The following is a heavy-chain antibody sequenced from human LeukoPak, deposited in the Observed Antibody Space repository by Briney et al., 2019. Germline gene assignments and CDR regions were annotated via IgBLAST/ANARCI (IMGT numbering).Heavy chain of an antibody. CDR3: ARGVEMAGFDY. D-gene: IGHD5-24*01. Sequence: SETLSLTCAVYVGSFSGYYWSWVRQPPGKGLEWIGEINHSGSTNFNSSLKSRLTISVDTSRNLFSLKLSSVTAADTAVYYCARGVEMAGFDYWGQGNLVTVSS. CDR1: VGSFSGYY. CDR2: INHSGST. J-gene: IGHJ4*02. V-gene: IGHV4-34*01.